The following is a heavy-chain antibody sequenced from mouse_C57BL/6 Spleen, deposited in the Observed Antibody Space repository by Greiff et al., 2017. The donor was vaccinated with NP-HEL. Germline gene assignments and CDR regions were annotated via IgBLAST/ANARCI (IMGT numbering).Heavy chain of an antibody. CDR1: GFTFSSYA. CDR2: ISDGGSYT. V-gene: IGHV5-4*01. Sequence: EVQRVESGGGLVKPGGSLKLSCAASGFTFSSYAMSWVRQTPEKRLEWVATISDGGSYTYYPDTVKGRFTISRDNAKNNLYLQMSHLKSEDTAMYYCARDRAMDYWGQGTSVTVSS. CDR3: ARDRAMDY. J-gene: IGHJ4*01.